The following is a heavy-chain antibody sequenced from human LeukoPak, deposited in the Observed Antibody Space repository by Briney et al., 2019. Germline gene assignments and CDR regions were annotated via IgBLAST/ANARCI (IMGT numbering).Heavy chain of an antibody. Sequence: PSETLSLTCTVPGGSISSSSYYWGWIRQPPGKGLEWIGSIYYSGSTYYNPSPKGRVTISVDTSKNQFSLKLSSVTAADTAVYYCASSRREYYYDTTGRFDYWGQGTLVTVSS. CDR1: GGSISSSSYY. CDR2: IYYSGST. V-gene: IGHV4-39*01. D-gene: IGHD3-22*01. CDR3: ASSRREYYYDTTGRFDY. J-gene: IGHJ4*02.